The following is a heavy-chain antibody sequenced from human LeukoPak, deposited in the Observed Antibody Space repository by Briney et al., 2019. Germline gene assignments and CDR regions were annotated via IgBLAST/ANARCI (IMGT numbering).Heavy chain of an antibody. Sequence: GASVKVSCKASGYTFTSYGISWVRQAPGQGLEWMGWISVYNGNTNYAQKLQGRVTMTTDTSTSTAYMELRSLRSDDTAVYYCAKIPYSSGWVQNWFDPWGQGTLVTVSS. D-gene: IGHD6-19*01. CDR3: AKIPYSSGWVQNWFDP. CDR2: ISVYNGNT. J-gene: IGHJ5*02. V-gene: IGHV1-18*01. CDR1: GYTFTSYG.